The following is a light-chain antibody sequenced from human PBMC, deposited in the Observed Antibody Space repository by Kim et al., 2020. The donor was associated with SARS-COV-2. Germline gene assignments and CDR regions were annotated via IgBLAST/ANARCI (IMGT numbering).Light chain of an antibody. V-gene: IGLV3-19*01. CDR3: KSRVSIDNHYV. CDR1: SLRSYY. CDR2: GKN. J-gene: IGLJ1*01. Sequence: SSELTQDPAVSVALGQTVRITCQGDSLRSYYASWYQQKPGQAPVLLIYGKNNRPSGIPDRFSGSTSGNTASLTITGAQSEDEADYYCKSRVSIDNHYVFG.